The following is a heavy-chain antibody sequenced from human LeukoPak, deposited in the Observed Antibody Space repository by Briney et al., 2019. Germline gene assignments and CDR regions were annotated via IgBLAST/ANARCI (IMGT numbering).Heavy chain of an antibody. CDR1: GGSISSGSYY. CDR2: IYTSGST. V-gene: IGHV4-61*02. D-gene: IGHD6-13*01. J-gene: IGHJ4*02. CDR3: ARERQQLVRYFDY. Sequence: SETLSLTCTVSGGSISSGSYYWSWIRQPAGKGLEWIGRIYTSGSTNYNPSLKSRVTTSVDTSKNQFSLKLSSVTAADTAVYYCARERQQLVRYFDYWGQGTLVTVSS.